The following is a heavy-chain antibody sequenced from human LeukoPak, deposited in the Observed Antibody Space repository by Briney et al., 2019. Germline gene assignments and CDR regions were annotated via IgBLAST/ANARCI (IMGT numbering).Heavy chain of an antibody. D-gene: IGHD3-22*01. Sequence: PSQTLSLTCTVSGGSISSGGYYWSWIRQHPGKGLEWIGYIYYSGSTYYNPSLKSRVTISVDTSKNQFSLKLSSVTAADTAVYYCARGYYDSSGYYYYYYYYGMDVWGQGTTVTVSS. V-gene: IGHV4-31*03. CDR1: GGSISSGGYY. CDR2: IYYSGST. J-gene: IGHJ6*02. CDR3: ARGYYDSSGYYYYYYYYGMDV.